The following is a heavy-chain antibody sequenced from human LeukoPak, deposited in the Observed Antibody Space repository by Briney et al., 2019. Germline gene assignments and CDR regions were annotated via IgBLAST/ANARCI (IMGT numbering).Heavy chain of an antibody. CDR2: ISSSSSTI. CDR3: ARGSTYYDSSGQVPFDY. J-gene: IGHJ4*02. V-gene: IGHV3-48*01. D-gene: IGHD3-22*01. CDR1: GLTFGTYS. Sequence: PGGSLRLSCAASGLTFGTYSMNWVRQAPGKGLEWVSYISSSSSTIYYADSVKGRFTISRDNAKNSLYLQMNSLRAEDTAVYYCARGSTYYDSSGQVPFDYWGQGTLVTVSS.